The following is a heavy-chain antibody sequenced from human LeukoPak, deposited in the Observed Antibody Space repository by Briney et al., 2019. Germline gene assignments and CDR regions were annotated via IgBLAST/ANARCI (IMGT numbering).Heavy chain of an antibody. CDR2: ISAYNGNT. D-gene: IGHD2-2*01. CDR3: ARASWYQLPPHYYYYMDV. V-gene: IGHV1-18*01. J-gene: IGHJ6*03. CDR1: GYTFTSYG. Sequence: ASVKVSCKASGYTFTSYGISWVRQAPGQGLEWMGWISAYNGNTNYAQKLQGRVTMTTDTSTSTAYMELRSLRSDDTAVYYCARASWYQLPPHYYYYMDVWGKGTTVTISS.